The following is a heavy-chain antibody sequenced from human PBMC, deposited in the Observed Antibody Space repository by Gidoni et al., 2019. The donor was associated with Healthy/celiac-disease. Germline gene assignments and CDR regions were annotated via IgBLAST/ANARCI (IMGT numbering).Heavy chain of an antibody. J-gene: IGHJ4*02. CDR1: GVTFSSYG. CDR3: ARDRDYGDFYFDY. D-gene: IGHD4-17*01. CDR2: IWYDGSNK. V-gene: IGHV3-33*08. Sequence: QVQLVESGGGVVQPGRSLSLSCAASGVTFSSYGMHWVRQAPGKGLEWVAVIWYDGSNKYYADSVKGRFTISRDNSKNTLYLQMNSLRAEDTAVYYCARDRDYGDFYFDYWGQGTLVTVSS.